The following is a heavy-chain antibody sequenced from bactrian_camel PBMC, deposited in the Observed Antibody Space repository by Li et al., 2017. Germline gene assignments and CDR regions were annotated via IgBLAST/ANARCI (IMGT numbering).Heavy chain of an antibody. CDR3: AAAGPEKCAGWGTNTNYNS. Sequence: VQLVESGGGSVQAGGSLRLSCEISGLDVSNNCLAWFRQAPGHEREGVAAIDSDGKTGYTDSVKGRFIISQDNAKNTLFLQMNSLKPEDTAMYYCAAAGPEKCAGWGTNTNYNSWGRGTQVTVS. CDR1: GLDVSNNC. D-gene: IGHD5*01. V-gene: IGHV3S53*01. J-gene: IGHJ4*01. CDR2: IDSDGKT.